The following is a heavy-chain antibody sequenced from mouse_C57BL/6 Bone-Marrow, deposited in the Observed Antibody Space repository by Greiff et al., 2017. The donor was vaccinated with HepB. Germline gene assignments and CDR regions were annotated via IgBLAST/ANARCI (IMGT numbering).Heavy chain of an antibody. Sequence: VQLQQSGPELVKPGASVKISCKASGYTFTDYYINWVKQRPGQGLEWIGWIFPGSGSTYYNEKFKGKATLTVDKSSSTAYMLLSSLTSEDSAVYFCARWGWSTMVTTDGLWFAYWGQGTLVTVSA. CDR1: GYTFTDYY. J-gene: IGHJ3*01. CDR3: ARWGWSTMVTTDGLWFAY. CDR2: IFPGSGST. V-gene: IGHV1-75*01. D-gene: IGHD2-2*01.